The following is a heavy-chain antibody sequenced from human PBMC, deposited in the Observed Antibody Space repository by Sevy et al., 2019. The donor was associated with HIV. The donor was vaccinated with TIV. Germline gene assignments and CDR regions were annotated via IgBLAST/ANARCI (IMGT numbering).Heavy chain of an antibody. V-gene: IGHV3-49*03. Sequence: GGSLRLSCTASGFTFGDYAMSWFRQAPGKGLEWVGFIRSKAYGGTTEYAASVKGSFTISREVSKRIPYLQMNSLKTEDTAVYYCTRDGPTGYYDSSGYPYYFDYWGQGTLVTVSS. CDR2: IRSKAYGGTT. J-gene: IGHJ4*02. CDR3: TRDGPTGYYDSSGYPYYFDY. D-gene: IGHD3-22*01. CDR1: GFTFGDYA.